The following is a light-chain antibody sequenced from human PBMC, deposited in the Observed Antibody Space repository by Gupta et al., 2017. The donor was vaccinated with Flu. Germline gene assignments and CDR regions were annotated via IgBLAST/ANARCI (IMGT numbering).Light chain of an antibody. CDR2: EAS. CDR3: QQYDNLPAYT. J-gene: IGKJ2*01. CDR1: QDISNY. V-gene: IGKV1-33*01. Sequence: DIHMAQSPSSLSASGGDRVTTTCQASQDISNYLNWYQQKPGKAPKLLSYEASNLETGVPSRFSGSASGTDFTFTISSLQPEDIATYYCQQYDNLPAYTFGQGTKLEIK.